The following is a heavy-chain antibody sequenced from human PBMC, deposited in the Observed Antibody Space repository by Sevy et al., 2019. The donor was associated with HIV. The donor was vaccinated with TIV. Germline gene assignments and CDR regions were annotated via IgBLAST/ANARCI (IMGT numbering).Heavy chain of an antibody. J-gene: IGHJ4*02. CDR3: AREGCTKPHDY. CDR2: LSFGCGEI. V-gene: IGHV3-23*01. D-gene: IGHD2-8*01. CDR1: GFTFSKYS. Sequence: GGSLRLSCAASGFTFSKYSMSWVRQPPGKGLEWVSTLSFGCGEINYADSVKGRFTISRDNTQSSLYLQMNNVGPEDTAVYYSAREGCTKPHDYWGQGTLVTVSS.